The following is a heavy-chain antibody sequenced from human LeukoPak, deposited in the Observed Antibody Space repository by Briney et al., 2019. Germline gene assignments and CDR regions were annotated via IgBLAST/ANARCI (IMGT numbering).Heavy chain of an antibody. V-gene: IGHV4-39*01. J-gene: IGHJ6*03. D-gene: IGHD3-3*01. Sequence: SETLSLTCTVSGGSISSSSYYWGWIRQPPGKGLEWIGSIYYSGTTYYNPSLKSRVTTSVDTSKKQFSLKLSSVTAADTAVYYCARLEWLHYYMDVWGKGTTVTVSS. CDR2: IYYSGTT. CDR1: GGSISSSSYY. CDR3: ARLEWLHYYMDV.